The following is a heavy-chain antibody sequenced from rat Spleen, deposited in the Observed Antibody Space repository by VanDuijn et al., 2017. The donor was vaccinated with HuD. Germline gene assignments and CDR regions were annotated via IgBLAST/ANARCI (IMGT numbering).Heavy chain of an antibody. J-gene: IGHJ2*01. D-gene: IGHD1-6*01. CDR3: VRLCISRDYFDY. CDR2: ISTGGGNT. V-gene: IGHV5-29*01. CDR1: GFTFSNYG. Sequence: EVQLVESGGGLVQPGRSLKLSCAASGFTFSNYGMAWVRQAPTKGLEWVATISTGGGNTYYRDSVKGRFTISRDNAKSTLYLQMDSLRSEDTATYYCVRLCISRDYFDYWGQGVMVTVSS.